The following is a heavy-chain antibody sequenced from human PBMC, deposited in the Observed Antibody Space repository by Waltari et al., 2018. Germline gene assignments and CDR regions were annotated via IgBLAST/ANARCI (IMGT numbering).Heavy chain of an antibody. J-gene: IGHJ4*02. V-gene: IGHV3-21*01. Sequence: EVQLVGSGGDLVKPGGSLRLSCAASGFTFSSYSMNWVRQVPGKGLKCVSFISSGGSNIYYADSVKGRFTISRDNAKNSLYLQMNSLRVDDTAVYYCARIDGYNPDYWGQGTLVTVSS. CDR3: ARIDGYNPDY. CDR2: ISSGGSNI. D-gene: IGHD5-18*01. CDR1: GFTFSSYS.